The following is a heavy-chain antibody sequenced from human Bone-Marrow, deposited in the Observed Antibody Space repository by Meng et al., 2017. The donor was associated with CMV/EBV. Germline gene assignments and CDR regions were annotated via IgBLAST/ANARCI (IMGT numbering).Heavy chain of an antibody. V-gene: IGHV3-11*04. CDR2: ISSSGSTI. Sequence: GESLKISCAASGFTFDDYGMSWVRQAPGKGLEWVSYISSSGSTIYYADSVKGRFTISRDNAKNSLYLQMNSLRAEDTAVYYCARDTVVGVDYWGQGTLVTVSS. CDR1: GFTFDDYG. D-gene: IGHD1-26*01. J-gene: IGHJ4*02. CDR3: ARDTVVGVDY.